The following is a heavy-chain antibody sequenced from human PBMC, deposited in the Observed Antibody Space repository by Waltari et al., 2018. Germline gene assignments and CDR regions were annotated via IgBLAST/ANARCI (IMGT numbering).Heavy chain of an antibody. CDR2: MRSSSSYI. V-gene: IGHV3-21*01. D-gene: IGHD5-12*01. CDR3: ARDSGGYSGYAIILAEHYYYGMDV. CDR1: GFTVSSYS. Sequence: EVQLVESGGGLIQPGGSLRLSCAASGFTVSSYSMNWVRQAPGKGLAWVSSMRSSSSYIYYADSVKGRFTISRDNAKNSLYLQMNSLRAEDTAVYYCARDSGGYSGYAIILAEHYYYGMDVWGQGTTVTVSS. J-gene: IGHJ6*02.